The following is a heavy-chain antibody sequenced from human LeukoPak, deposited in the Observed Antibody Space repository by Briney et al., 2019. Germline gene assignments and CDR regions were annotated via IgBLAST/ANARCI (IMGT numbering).Heavy chain of an antibody. Sequence: PGGSLRLSCAASGFTVSSNYMSWVRQAPGKGLEWVSVIYSGGSTYYTDSVKGRFTISRDNSKNTLYLQMNSLRAEDTAVYYCARDRRGSGTFDYWGQGTLVTVSS. D-gene: IGHD3-10*01. CDR2: IYSGGST. CDR1: GFTVSSNY. CDR3: ARDRRGSGTFDY. J-gene: IGHJ4*02. V-gene: IGHV3-66*01.